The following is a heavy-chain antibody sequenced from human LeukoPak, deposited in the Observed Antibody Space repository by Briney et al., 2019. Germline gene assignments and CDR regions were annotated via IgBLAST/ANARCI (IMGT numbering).Heavy chain of an antibody. D-gene: IGHD2-2*01. CDR2: ISGSGDTT. CDR3: AKSQRNDQQVVQRIDY. CDR1: RFTFSTYA. Sequence: GGSLRLCCTASRFTFSTYAMSWDRQAPGKGLEWVSSISGSGDTTYYTGSVKGRFTISRDNSKNALYLQMSSLRAEDTAVYYCAKSQRNDQQVVQRIDYWGQGTLVTVSS. J-gene: IGHJ4*02. V-gene: IGHV3-23*01.